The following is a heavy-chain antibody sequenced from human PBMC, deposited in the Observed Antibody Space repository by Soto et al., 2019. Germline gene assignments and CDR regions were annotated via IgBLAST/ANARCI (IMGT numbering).Heavy chain of an antibody. V-gene: IGHV1-3*01. CDR3: AGSFHFWSTYYFDY. CDR2: INAANGNT. CDR1: GYSFTSHD. D-gene: IGHD3-3*02. J-gene: IGHJ4*02. Sequence: ASVKVSCKGYGYSFTSHDMHWVRQAPGQRLEWMGWINAANGNTKYSQKFQGRVTITRDTSATTVYMELSSLRSEDTAVYYCAGSFHFWSTYYFDYWGQGTPVTVSS.